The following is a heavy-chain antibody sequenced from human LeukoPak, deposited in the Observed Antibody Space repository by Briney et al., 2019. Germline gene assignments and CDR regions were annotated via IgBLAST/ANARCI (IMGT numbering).Heavy chain of an antibody. V-gene: IGHV3-9*01. CDR3: AKELDYYSYMVV. Sequence: PGRSLRLSCVASGFTFDDYVMHWVRQAPGKGLEWVSGISWNSNSIAYADSVKGRFTISRDNAKNSLYLHMNSLRAEDTALYYCAKELDYYSYMVVWGKGTTVTVSS. CDR1: GFTFDDYV. CDR2: ISWNSNSI. J-gene: IGHJ6*03.